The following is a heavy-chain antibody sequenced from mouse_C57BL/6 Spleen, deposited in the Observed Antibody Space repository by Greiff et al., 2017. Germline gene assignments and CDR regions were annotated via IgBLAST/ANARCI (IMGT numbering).Heavy chain of an antibody. CDR3: ARDYYGSSYPAWFAY. V-gene: IGHV1-81*01. Sequence: QVQLQQSGAELARPGASVKLSCKASGYTFTSYGISWVKQRTGQGLEWIGEIYPRSGSTYYNEKFKGKATLTADKSSSTAYMELRSLTSEDSAVYFCARDYYGSSYPAWFAYWGQGTLVTVSA. CDR1: GYTFTSYG. J-gene: IGHJ3*01. D-gene: IGHD1-1*01. CDR2: IYPRSGST.